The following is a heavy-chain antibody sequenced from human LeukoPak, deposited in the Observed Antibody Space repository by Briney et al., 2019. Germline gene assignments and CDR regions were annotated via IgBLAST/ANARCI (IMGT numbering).Heavy chain of an antibody. Sequence: GGSLRLSCAASGFTFDDYGISWVRQAPGRGLEWVSGINWNGGSTGYADSVKGRFTISRDNAKNSLYLQMNSLRAEDTALYYCARGGGGYCSGGSCYTYYFDYWGQGTLVTVSS. D-gene: IGHD2-15*01. CDR1: GFTFDDYG. CDR2: INWNGGST. CDR3: ARGGGGYCSGGSCYTYYFDY. J-gene: IGHJ4*02. V-gene: IGHV3-20*04.